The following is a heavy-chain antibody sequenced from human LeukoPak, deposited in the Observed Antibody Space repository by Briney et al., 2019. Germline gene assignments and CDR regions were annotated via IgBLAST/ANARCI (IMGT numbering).Heavy chain of an antibody. V-gene: IGHV4-39*01. CDR3: ARHRGSGSSSIPFDY. CDR1: GASISTGSPY. CDR2: VYYSGSI. J-gene: IGHJ4*02. Sequence: SQTLSLTCAVSGASISTGSPYWGWIRQSPGKGPEWIGAVYYSGSIYYNPSLKSRVTLSVDTSKNQFSLRLTSVTASDTAVYFCARHRGSGSSSIPFDYWGQGTLVTVSS. D-gene: IGHD3-10*01.